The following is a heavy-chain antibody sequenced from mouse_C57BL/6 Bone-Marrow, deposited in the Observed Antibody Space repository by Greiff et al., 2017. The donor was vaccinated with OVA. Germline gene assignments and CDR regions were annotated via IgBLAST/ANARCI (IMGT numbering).Heavy chain of an antibody. CDR1: GYAFSSSW. Sequence: QVQLQQSGPELVKPGASVKISCKASGYAFSSSWMNWVKQRPGKGLEWIGRIYPGDGDTNYNGKFKGKATLTADKSSSTAYMQLSSLTSEDSAVYFGARHEDGYYDSYFDYWGQGTTLTVSS. D-gene: IGHD2-3*01. CDR3: ARHEDGYYDSYFDY. V-gene: IGHV1-82*01. J-gene: IGHJ2*01. CDR2: IYPGDGDT.